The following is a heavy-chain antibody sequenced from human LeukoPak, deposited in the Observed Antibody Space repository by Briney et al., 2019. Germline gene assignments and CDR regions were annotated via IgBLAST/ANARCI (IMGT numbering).Heavy chain of an antibody. D-gene: IGHD6-13*01. V-gene: IGHV3-15*01. J-gene: IGHJ4*02. CDR1: GFTFSADW. CDR3: TTVGSSWGFDY. CDR2: IKNRSDGGAT. Sequence: GGSLRLSCAASGFTFSADWMNWVRQTPGKGLECVGRIKNRSDGGATDYPTPVKGRFAISRDDSKNTLYLQMNSLKIEDTGVYDCTTVGSSWGFDYWGQGTLVTVSS.